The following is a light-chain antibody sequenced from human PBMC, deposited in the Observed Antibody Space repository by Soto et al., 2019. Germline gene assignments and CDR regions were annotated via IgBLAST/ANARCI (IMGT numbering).Light chain of an antibody. CDR2: GAS. V-gene: IGKV3-20*01. CDR1: QSVSITS. CDR3: QQYGSSPWT. J-gene: IGKJ1*01. Sequence: EIVLTQSPGTLSLSPGERATLSCRASQSVSITSLAWYQQKPGLAPRLLIYGASSRATGIPDRFSGSGSGTDFTLTITRLEPEDFAVYYCQQYGSSPWTFGQGTKVDIK.